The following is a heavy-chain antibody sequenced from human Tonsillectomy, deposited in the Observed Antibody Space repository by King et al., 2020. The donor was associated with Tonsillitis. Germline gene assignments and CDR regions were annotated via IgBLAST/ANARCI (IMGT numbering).Heavy chain of an antibody. CDR2: IHYSGST. CDR3: ARHPVWWSDRRSVWFDP. CDR1: GDSINNNNYL. Sequence: LQLQESGPGLVKPSETLSLTCSVSGDSINNNNYLWGWVRQPPGQGLEWIGSIHYSGSTYYNPSLKSRVTISVDTSRNRFSLKMKFVTAADTAVYYCARHPVWWSDRRSVWFDPWGQGTLVTVSS. V-gene: IGHV4-39*07. D-gene: IGHD2-21*01. J-gene: IGHJ5*02.